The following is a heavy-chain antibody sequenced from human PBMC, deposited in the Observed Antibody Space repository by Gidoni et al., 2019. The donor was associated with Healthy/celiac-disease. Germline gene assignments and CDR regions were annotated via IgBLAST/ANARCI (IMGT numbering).Heavy chain of an antibody. CDR3: ARDSPGYSSGWYLGNAFDI. J-gene: IGHJ3*02. CDR2: ISSSSSYI. D-gene: IGHD6-19*01. CDR1: GFTFSSYS. Sequence: EVQLVESGGGLVKPGGSLRLSCAASGFTFSSYSMNWVRQAPGKGLEWVSSISSSSSYIYYADSEKGRFTISRDNAKNSLYLQMNSLRAEDTAVYYCARDSPGYSSGWYLGNAFDIWGQGTMVTVSS. V-gene: IGHV3-21*01.